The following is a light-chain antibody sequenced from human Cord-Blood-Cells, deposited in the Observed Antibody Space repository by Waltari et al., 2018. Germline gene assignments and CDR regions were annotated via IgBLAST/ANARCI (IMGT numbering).Light chain of an antibody. CDR1: QSVLYSSNNKNY. CDR3: QQYYSTPIT. Sequence: EIVITQSSDSLAVSLGERATINCKSSQSVLYSSNNKNYLAWYQQKPGQPPKLLIYWASTRESGVPDRFSGSGSGTDFTLTISSLQAEDVAVYYCQQYYSTPITFGQGTRLEIK. V-gene: IGKV4-1*01. J-gene: IGKJ5*01. CDR2: WAS.